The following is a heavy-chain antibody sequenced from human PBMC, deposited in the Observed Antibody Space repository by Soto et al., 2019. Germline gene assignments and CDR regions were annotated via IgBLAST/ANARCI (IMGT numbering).Heavy chain of an antibody. Sequence: PSETLSLTCAVSGGSISSSNWWSWVRQPPGKGLEWIGEIYHSGSTNYNPSLKSRVTISVDKSKNQFSLKLSSVTAADTAVYYCAREGGELYGTLLDYWGQGTLVTVSS. V-gene: IGHV4-4*02. CDR3: AREGGELYGTLLDY. CDR1: GGSISSSNW. J-gene: IGHJ4*02. D-gene: IGHD2-21*01. CDR2: IYHSGST.